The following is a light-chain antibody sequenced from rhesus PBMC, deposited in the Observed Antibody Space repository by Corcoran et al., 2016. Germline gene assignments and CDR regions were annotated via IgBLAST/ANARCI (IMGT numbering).Light chain of an antibody. Sequence: DIQMTQSPSSLSASVGDRVTITCRASQGISSWLAWYQQKPGKAPKLLIYKASRLQSGVPSRFSGSGSGTDFTLPLGSLQPEDFATYYCQQYNSAPFPFGPGTKLDIK. CDR2: KAS. CDR1: QGISSW. J-gene: IGKJ3*01. CDR3: QQYNSAPFP. V-gene: IGKV1-21*01.